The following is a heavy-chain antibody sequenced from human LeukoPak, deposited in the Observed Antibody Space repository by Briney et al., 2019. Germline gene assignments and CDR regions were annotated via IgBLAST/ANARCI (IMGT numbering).Heavy chain of an antibody. V-gene: IGHV1-2*02. D-gene: IGHD3-3*01. Sequence: ASVKVSCKSSVYEFCDNYIHWARQAPGQGPEWMGWINPNSGETNSAQRFQGRVTMTRDTSISTAYMELNRLTSDDTAVYYCARSFDFWSGKPSGYWGQGTLVTVSS. CDR1: VYEFCDNY. CDR3: ARSFDFWSGKPSGY. J-gene: IGHJ4*02. CDR2: INPNSGET.